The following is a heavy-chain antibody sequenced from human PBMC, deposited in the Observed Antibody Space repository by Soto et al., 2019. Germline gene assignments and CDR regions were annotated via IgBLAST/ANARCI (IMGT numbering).Heavy chain of an antibody. CDR3: AGEVALVVPAAIGRHDAFDI. CDR1: GGTFSSYA. J-gene: IGHJ3*02. CDR2: IIPIFGTA. Sequence: QVPLVQSGAEVKKPGSSVKVSCKASGGTFSSYAISWVRQAPGQGLGWMGGIIPIFGTANYAQKFQGRVTITADESTSTAYMELSSLRSEDTAVYYCAGEVALVVPAAIGRHDAFDIWGQGTMVTVSS. D-gene: IGHD2-2*02. V-gene: IGHV1-69*01.